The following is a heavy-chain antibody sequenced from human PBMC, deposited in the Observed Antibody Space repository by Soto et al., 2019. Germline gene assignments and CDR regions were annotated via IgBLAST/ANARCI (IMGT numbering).Heavy chain of an antibody. D-gene: IGHD3-10*01. V-gene: IGHV3-23*01. Sequence: EVQMLESGGGLVQPGGSLRLSCAASGFTFSNYVMSWVRQAPGKGLEWVSTISGSGGTTYYVDSVKGRFTISRDNSKNTLYLQINSLRAEDTAVYYCAKGSLLGVVRADFDCWGQGTLVTVSS. CDR1: GFTFSNYV. CDR3: AKGSLLGVVRADFDC. J-gene: IGHJ4*02. CDR2: ISGSGGTT.